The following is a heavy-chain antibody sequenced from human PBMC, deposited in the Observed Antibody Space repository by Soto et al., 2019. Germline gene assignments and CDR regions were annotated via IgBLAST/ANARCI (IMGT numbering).Heavy chain of an antibody. CDR2: ISSSGSTI. D-gene: IGHD5-12*01. Sequence: PGGSMRLSCAASGLTFNDYDVSWIRQAPGKGLEWVSYISSSGSTIYYADSVKGRFTISRDNAKNSLYLQMNSLRADDTAVYYCASAIGGYDADAFDIWGQGTMVTVSS. CDR1: GLTFNDYD. V-gene: IGHV3-11*01. CDR3: ASAIGGYDADAFDI. J-gene: IGHJ3*02.